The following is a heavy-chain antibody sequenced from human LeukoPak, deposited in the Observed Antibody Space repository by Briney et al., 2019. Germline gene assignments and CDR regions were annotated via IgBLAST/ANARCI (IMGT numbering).Heavy chain of an antibody. CDR3: AREGNYCSGGSCYSKAFDI. V-gene: IGHV3-30*04. D-gene: IGHD2-15*01. CDR2: ISYDGSNK. J-gene: IGHJ3*02. CDR1: GFTFSSYA. Sequence: GGSLRLSCAASGFTFSSYAMHWVRQAPGKGLEWVAVISYDGSNKYYADSVKGRFTISRDNSKNTLYLQMNSLRAEDTAVYYCAREGNYCSGGSCYSKAFDIWGQGTMVTVSS.